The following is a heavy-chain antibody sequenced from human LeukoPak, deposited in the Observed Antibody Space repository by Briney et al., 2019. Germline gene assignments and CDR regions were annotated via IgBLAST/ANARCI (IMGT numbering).Heavy chain of an antibody. V-gene: IGHV3-43*01. CDR3: ATYRKAVFHGSGTHFFHS. Sequence: GGSLRLSCAASGFTFTIHWVRQTPGKGLEWVSLINRRGHTFYADSVKGRFTISRDNAKNSLYLQVNSLRAEDTAVYYCATYRKAVFHGSGTHFFHSWGQGTLVTVSS. D-gene: IGHD3-10*01. CDR2: INRRGHT. J-gene: IGHJ4*02. CDR1: GFTFT.